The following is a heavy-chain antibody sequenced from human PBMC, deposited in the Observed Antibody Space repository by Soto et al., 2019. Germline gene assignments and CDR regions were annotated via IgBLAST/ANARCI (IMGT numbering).Heavy chain of an antibody. CDR3: ARAPLTQYFDY. V-gene: IGHV4-4*09. CDR1: GGSISSYY. CDR2: TYHSGNP. Sequence: PSETLSLTCTVSGGSISSYYWSWIRQPPGKGLEWIGHTYHSGNPYYNPSLKRRVIISVDTSKNQSSLKLSSVTAADTAVYYCARAPLTQYFDYWGQGTLVTVSS. J-gene: IGHJ4*02.